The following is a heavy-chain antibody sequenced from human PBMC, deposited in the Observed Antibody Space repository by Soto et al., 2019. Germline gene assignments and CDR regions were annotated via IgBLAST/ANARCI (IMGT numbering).Heavy chain of an antibody. CDR3: AKDRLGGGLDY. CDR2: VTSRGDTT. V-gene: IGHV3-23*01. Sequence: EVQLLQSGGGLVQPGGSLRLSCAASGFIFSNYAMNWVRQAPGKGLEWVSIVTSRGDTTYYADSVKGWFTISRDNSKNTLYLQVNSLTAEDTAVYYCAKDRLGGGLDYWGQGTLVSVSS. CDR1: GFIFSNYA. D-gene: IGHD3-16*01. J-gene: IGHJ4*02.